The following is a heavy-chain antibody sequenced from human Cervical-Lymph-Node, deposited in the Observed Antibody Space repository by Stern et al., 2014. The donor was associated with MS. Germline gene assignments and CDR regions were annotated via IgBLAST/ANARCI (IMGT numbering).Heavy chain of an antibody. J-gene: IGHJ4*02. Sequence: QLVQSGAEVKKPGESLKISCQGSGYNFATYWIGWVRQIPGRGLEGMGLIYPVDSDTRYSPSFQGQVTISADKSTSTAYLQWSSLKASDTAMYYCTRGYWNDIRKYWGQGTLVTVSS. CDR3: TRGYWNDIRKY. CDR1: GYNFATYW. CDR2: IYPVDSDT. V-gene: IGHV5-51*01. D-gene: IGHD1-1*01.